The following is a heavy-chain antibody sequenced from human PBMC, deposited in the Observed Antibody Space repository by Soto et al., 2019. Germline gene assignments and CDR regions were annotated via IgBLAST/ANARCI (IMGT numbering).Heavy chain of an antibody. CDR1: GGTFRSYA. D-gene: IGHD6-19*01. CDR2: IIPIFGTA. CDR3: ARDQITVTGPLDY. J-gene: IGHJ4*02. Sequence: SVKVSCKASGGTFRSYAITWVRQAPGQGLDWMGGIIPIFGTANYAQKFQGRVTITADKSTSTAYMELSSLRSEDTAVYYCARDQITVTGPLDYRGQTPLVTVSS. V-gene: IGHV1-69*06.